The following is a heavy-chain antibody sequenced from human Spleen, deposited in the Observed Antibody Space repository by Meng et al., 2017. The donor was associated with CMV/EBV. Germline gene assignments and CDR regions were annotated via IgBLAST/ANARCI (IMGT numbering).Heavy chain of an antibody. CDR1: GGSVSSGSYY. D-gene: IGHD2-2*01. Sequence: VSGGSVSSGSYYCSWIRQPPGKGLEWIGYIYYSGSTNYNPSLKSRVTISVDTSKNQFSLKLSSVTAADTAVYYCARLSSTSPRFDYWGQGTLVTVSS. CDR2: IYYSGST. CDR3: ARLSSTSPRFDY. J-gene: IGHJ4*02. V-gene: IGHV4-61*01.